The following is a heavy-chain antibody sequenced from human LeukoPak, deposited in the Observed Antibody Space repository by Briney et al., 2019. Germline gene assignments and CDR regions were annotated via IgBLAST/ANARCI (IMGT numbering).Heavy chain of an antibody. CDR3: TSGGGTMDY. CDR1: GFTFSNAW. V-gene: IGHV3-15*01. D-gene: IGHD2-15*01. J-gene: IGHJ4*02. Sequence: GGSLRLSCAASGFTFSNAWMGWVRLAPGKGLESVGRIKTTSDGGTADYAAPVKGRFTISRDDSTNTLYLQMNSLKTEDTAVYYCTSGGGTMDYWGQGILVTVSS. CDR2: IKTTSDGGTA.